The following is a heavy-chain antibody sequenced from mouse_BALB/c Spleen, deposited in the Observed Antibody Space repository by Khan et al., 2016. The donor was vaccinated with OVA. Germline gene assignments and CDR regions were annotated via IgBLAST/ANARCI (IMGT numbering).Heavy chain of an antibody. CDR1: GYSITSDYA. V-gene: IGHV3-2*02. J-gene: IGHJ4*01. CDR3: ARYRYYSYGYALDF. Sequence: EVQLQESGPGLVKPSQSLSLTCTVTGYSITSDYAWNWIRQFPGNKLEWMGYISSTGSTSYNPSLKSRISITRDTSKNQFFLQLKSVTTEDTATYYCARYRYYSYGYALDFWGRGTSVTVSS. CDR2: ISSTGST. D-gene: IGHD2-12*01.